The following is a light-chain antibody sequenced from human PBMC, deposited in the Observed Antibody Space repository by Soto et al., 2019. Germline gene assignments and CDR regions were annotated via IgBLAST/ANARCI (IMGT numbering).Light chain of an antibody. V-gene: IGKV3-20*01. J-gene: IGKJ1*01. CDR1: QSVSSY. CDR2: RIS. CDR3: QQYDNAPQT. Sequence: EIVLTQSPATLSLSPGERATLSCRASQSVSSYLAWYQQKPGQAPRLLIHRISTRATGIPDRFSGSGSATDFTLIISRLEPEDFAVYYCQQYDNAPQTFGQGTRVEIK.